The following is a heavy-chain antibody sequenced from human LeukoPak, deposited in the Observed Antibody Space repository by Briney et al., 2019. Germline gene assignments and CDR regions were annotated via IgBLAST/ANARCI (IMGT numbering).Heavy chain of an antibody. Sequence: GGSLRLSCAASGFSFSSYNMNWVRQTPGKGLEWVSSITSSSTYTFYADSVKGRFTISRDNAKNSLYLQMNSLRAEDTAVYYCARLDSSSWYYFDYWGQGTLVTVSS. CDR2: ITSSSTYT. CDR1: GFSFSSYN. CDR3: ARLDSSSWYYFDY. D-gene: IGHD6-13*01. V-gene: IGHV3-21*01. J-gene: IGHJ4*02.